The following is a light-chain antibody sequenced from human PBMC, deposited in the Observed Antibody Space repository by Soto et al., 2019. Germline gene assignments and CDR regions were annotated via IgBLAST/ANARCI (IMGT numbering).Light chain of an antibody. CDR1: QDIRGA. CDR2: DVS. V-gene: IGKV1-13*02. J-gene: IGKJ5*01. Sequence: AIQLTQSPSSLSASVGDRVTITCRASQDIRGALAWYQQKPGKPPKLLIFDVSSLQSGVPSRFSGSGSGTDFTLNISSLQTEDFATYYCQQFNTYPITFGQGTRLEIK. CDR3: QQFNTYPIT.